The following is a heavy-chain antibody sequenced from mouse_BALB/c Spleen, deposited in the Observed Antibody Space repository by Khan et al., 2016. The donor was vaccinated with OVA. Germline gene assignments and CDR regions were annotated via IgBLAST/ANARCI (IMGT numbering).Heavy chain of an antibody. Sequence: QVQLKQSGAELAKPGASVKMSCTASDFIFTTYWMHWVKQRPGKGLEWIGYINPTTDYTDYTQKFKDQATFTADKSYSTAYMQLSSLTSEAIADYYGVNHDYNSDWFAYWGQGTLVTVSA. CDR1: DFIFTTYW. CDR2: INPTTDYT. J-gene: IGHJ3*01. V-gene: IGHV1-7*01. D-gene: IGHD1-3*01. CDR3: VNHDYNSDWFAY.